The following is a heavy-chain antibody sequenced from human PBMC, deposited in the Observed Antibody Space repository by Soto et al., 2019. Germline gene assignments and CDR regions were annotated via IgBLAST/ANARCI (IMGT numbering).Heavy chain of an antibody. J-gene: IGHJ4*02. CDR3: TSTPQYCSGGICFTGGFDS. V-gene: IGHV3-53*01. CDR1: GFAVTSNEHY. D-gene: IGHD2-15*01. Sequence: VQLSEAGGDLIRPGGSLRLSCVVTGFAVTSNEHYINWVRQVPGMGLEWVSVTYGGGSSVYADSVEGRFTISRDISKNMVFLQMRRLKVEDTALYYCTSTPQYCSGGICFTGGFDSWGRGTQVTVSS. CDR2: TYGGGSS.